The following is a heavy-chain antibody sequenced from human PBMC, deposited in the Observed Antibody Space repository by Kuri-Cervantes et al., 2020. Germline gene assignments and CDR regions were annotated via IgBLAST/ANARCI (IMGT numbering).Heavy chain of an antibody. CDR1: GFTFSSYS. D-gene: IGHD2-2*01. V-gene: IGHV3-21*01. CDR3: ARERRDCSSTSCPQIPAYYYYYGMDV. J-gene: IGHJ6*02. CDR2: ISSSSSYI. Sequence: GGSLRLSCAASGFTFSSYSMNWVRQAPGKGLEWVSSISSSSSYIYYADSVKGRFTISRDNAKNSLYLQMNSLRAEDTAVYYCARERRDCSSTSCPQIPAYYYYYGMDVWGQGTTVTVSS.